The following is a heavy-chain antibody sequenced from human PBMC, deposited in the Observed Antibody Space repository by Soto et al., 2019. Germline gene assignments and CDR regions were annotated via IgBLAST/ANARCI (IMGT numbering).Heavy chain of an antibody. V-gene: IGHV4-31*03. CDR3: ARDPIGVPAATNDAFDI. Sequence: QVQLQESGPGLVKPSQTLSLTCTVSGGSISSGGYYWSWIRQHPGKGLEWIGYIYYSGSTYYNPSLKSRVTISVDTSKNQFSLKLSSVTAADTAVYYCARDPIGVPAATNDAFDIWGQGTMVTVSS. CDR1: GGSISSGGYY. CDR2: IYYSGST. D-gene: IGHD2-2*01. J-gene: IGHJ3*02.